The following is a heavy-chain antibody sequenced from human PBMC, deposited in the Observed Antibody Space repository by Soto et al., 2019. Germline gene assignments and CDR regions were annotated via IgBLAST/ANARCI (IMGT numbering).Heavy chain of an antibody. CDR2: ISYDGSNK. J-gene: IGHJ4*02. V-gene: IGHV3-30-3*01. CDR1: GFTFSSYA. Sequence: QVQLVESGGGVVQPGRSLRLSCAASGFTFSSYAMHWVRQAPGKGLEWVAVISYDGSNKYYADSVKGRFTISRDNSKNTLYLQMNSLRAEYTAVYYCALSGSGSYSTTHFDYWGQGTLVTVSS. D-gene: IGHD3-10*01. CDR3: ALSGSGSYSTTHFDY.